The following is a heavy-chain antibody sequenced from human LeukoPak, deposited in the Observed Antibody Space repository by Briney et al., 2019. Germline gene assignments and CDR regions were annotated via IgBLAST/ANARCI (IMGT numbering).Heavy chain of an antibody. CDR1: GYTFRSYG. J-gene: IGHJ4*02. D-gene: IGHD5-12*01. CDR3: ARESVGYDYFDY. Sequence: ASVKVSCKASGYTFRSYGITWVRQAPGQGLEWMGWISVDNANTSYAQKFQGRVTMTIDSSTSTVYMELRRLRSDDTAVYYCARESVGYDYFDYWGQGTLVTVSS. CDR2: ISVDNANT. V-gene: IGHV1-18*04.